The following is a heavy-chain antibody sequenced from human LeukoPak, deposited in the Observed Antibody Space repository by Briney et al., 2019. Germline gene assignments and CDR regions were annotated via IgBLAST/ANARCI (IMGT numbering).Heavy chain of an antibody. D-gene: IGHD1-26*01. J-gene: IGHJ4*02. V-gene: IGHV4-31*03. Sequence: SETLSLTCTVSGVSINNDDYYWTWVRQHPGKGLEWIGHIYYSGSTYYNPSLKSRVSMSVDTSKTQFSLKLNSVTAADTAVYYCARHAASGSSHFDYWGQGTLVTVSS. CDR2: IYYSGST. CDR1: GVSINNDDYY. CDR3: ARHAASGSSHFDY.